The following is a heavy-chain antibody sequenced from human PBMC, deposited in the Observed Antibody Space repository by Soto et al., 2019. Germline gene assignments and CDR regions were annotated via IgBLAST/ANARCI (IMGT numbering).Heavy chain of an antibody. D-gene: IGHD5-18*01. CDR1: GFTFSSYG. CDR3: AKFLGYSYARLAGMDV. Sequence: VQLVEXGGGVXXXXXXLXXXXAAXGFTFSSYGMHWVRQAPGKGLEWVAVISYDGSNKYYADSVKGRFTISRDNSKNTLYLQMNSLRAEDTAVYYCAKFLGYSYARLAGMDVWGQGTTVTVSS. CDR2: ISYDGSNK. J-gene: IGHJ6*02. V-gene: IGHV3-30*18.